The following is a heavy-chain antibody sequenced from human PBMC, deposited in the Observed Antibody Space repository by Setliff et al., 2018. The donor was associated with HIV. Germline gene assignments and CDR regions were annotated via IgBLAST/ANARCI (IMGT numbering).Heavy chain of an antibody. J-gene: IGHJ4*02. V-gene: IGHV6-1*01. CDR1: GDSVSSDSAA. CDR2: TYYRSKWFT. D-gene: IGHD5-18*01. Sequence: SQTLSLTCAISGDSVSSDSAAWNWIRQSPSRGLEWLARTYYRSKWFTDYAVSVKSRITINPDTSRNQFSLQLSSVIPDDSAVYFCARGGITAYYFDHWAQGTLVTVSS. CDR3: ARGGITAYYFDH.